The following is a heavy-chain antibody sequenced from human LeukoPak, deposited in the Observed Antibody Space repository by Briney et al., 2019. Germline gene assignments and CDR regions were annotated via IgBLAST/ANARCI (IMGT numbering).Heavy chain of an antibody. Sequence: GGSLRLSCAASGFTFSNAWMSWVRQAPGKGLVWVSRINGDGSSTSYADSVKGRFTISRDNAKNTLYLQMDSLRAEDTAVYYCARSMNSGSYPDCWGQGTLVTVSS. D-gene: IGHD1-26*01. CDR3: ARSMNSGSYPDC. J-gene: IGHJ4*02. V-gene: IGHV3-74*01. CDR1: GFTFSNAW. CDR2: INGDGSST.